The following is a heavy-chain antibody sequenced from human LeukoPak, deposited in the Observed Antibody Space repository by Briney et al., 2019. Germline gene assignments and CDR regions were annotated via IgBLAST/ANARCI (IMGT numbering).Heavy chain of an antibody. Sequence: PGGSLRLSCAASGFTVSSNYMSWVRKAPGKGLEWVSVIYSGGSTYYADSVKGRFTISRDTSKNSLYLQMNSLRAEDTAVYYCARELIDPRAFDIWGQGTMVTVSS. CDR3: ARELIDPRAFDI. CDR2: IYSGGST. V-gene: IGHV3-66*02. D-gene: IGHD3-16*02. J-gene: IGHJ3*02. CDR1: GFTVSSNY.